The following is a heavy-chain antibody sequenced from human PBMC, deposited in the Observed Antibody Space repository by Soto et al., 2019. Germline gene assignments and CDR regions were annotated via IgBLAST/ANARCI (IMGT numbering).Heavy chain of an antibody. CDR2: IIPTFGIA. CDR1: GGTFSRYS. CDR3: AREVNDYDFWSGYMNWFDP. J-gene: IGHJ5*02. D-gene: IGHD3-3*01. Sequence: SVKVSCKASGGTFSRYSITWVRQAPGHGLDWIGRIIPTFGIASYAQKFQGRVTITADESTSTAYMELSSLRSDDTAVYYCAREVNDYDFWSGYMNWFDPWGQGTLVTVSS. V-gene: IGHV1-69*13.